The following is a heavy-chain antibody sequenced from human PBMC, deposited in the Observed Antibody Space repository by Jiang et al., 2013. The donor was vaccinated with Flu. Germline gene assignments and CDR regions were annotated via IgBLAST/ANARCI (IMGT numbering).Heavy chain of an antibody. D-gene: IGHD3-22*01. CDR2: ISWNSGSI. CDR1: GFTFDDYA. CDR3: AKGAIVVVYSYFDY. J-gene: IGHJ4*02. Sequence: GLVQPGRSLRLSCAASGFTFDDYAMHWVRQAPGKGLEWVSGISWNSGSIGYADSVKGRFTISRDNAKNSLYLQMNSLRAEDTALYYCAKGAIVVVYSYFDYWGQGTLVTVSS. V-gene: IGHV3-9*01.